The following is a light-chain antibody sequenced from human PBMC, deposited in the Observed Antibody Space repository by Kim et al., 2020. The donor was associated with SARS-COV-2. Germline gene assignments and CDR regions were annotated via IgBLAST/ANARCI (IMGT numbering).Light chain of an antibody. CDR3: QSFDSSTWV. V-gene: IGLV6-57*01. CDR1: SGTIASNF. Sequence: GKTVTISCTPDSGTIASNFVQWFQQRPGSSPTTVIVEDDRRPSGVPDRFSGSVDVASNSASLTISGLKTEDEADYYCQSFDSSTWVFGGGTQLTVL. J-gene: IGLJ3*02. CDR2: EDD.